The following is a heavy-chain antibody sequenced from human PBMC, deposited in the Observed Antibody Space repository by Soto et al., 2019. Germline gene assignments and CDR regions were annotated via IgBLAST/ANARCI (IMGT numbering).Heavy chain of an antibody. V-gene: IGHV1-8*01. J-gene: IGHJ6*02. Sequence: QVQLVQSGAEVKKPGASVKVSCKASGYSFTSYDINWVRQATGQGLEWMGWMNPNSGNTGYAQKFQGRVTMTRDTXXXTXXMELSSLRSEDTAVYYCARPPYNYDSSGYVYGMDVWGQGTTVTVSS. CDR2: MNPNSGNT. D-gene: IGHD3-22*01. CDR3: ARPPYNYDSSGYVYGMDV. CDR1: GYSFTSYD.